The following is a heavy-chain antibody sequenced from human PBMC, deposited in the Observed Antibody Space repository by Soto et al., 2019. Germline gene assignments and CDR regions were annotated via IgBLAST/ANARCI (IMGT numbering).Heavy chain of an antibody. J-gene: IGHJ6*02. CDR3: ARTSMQSRGYSYGHGGMDV. Sequence: PGESLKISCKGSGYSFTSYWIDWVRQMPGKGLEWMGRIDPSDSYTNYSPSFQGHVTISADKSISTAYLQWSSLKASDTAMYYCARTSMQSRGYSYGHGGMDVRGQGTTVTVSS. D-gene: IGHD5-18*01. V-gene: IGHV5-10-1*01. CDR2: IDPSDSYT. CDR1: GYSFTSYW.